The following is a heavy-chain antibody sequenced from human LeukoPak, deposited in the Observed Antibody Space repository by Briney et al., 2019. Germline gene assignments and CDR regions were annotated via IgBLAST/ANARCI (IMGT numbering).Heavy chain of an antibody. CDR2: IYYSGST. Sequence: SETLSLTCTVSGGSISSYYWSWIRQPPGKGLEWIGYIYYSGSTNYNPSLKRRVTISVDTSKNQFSLKLSSVTAADTAVYYCARTEVLEWLLYRREYYFDYWGQGTLVTVSS. CDR1: GGSISSYY. CDR3: ARTEVLEWLLYRREYYFDY. D-gene: IGHD3-3*01. V-gene: IGHV4-59*01. J-gene: IGHJ4*02.